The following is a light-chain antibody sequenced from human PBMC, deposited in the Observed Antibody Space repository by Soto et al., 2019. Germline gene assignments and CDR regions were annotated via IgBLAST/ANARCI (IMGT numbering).Light chain of an antibody. V-gene: IGKV3-20*01. J-gene: IGKJ1*01. CDR3: HHYAST. Sequence: IEMTHSPANLSVSPWEIATHSCRASQSISRDLAWYQQKPGQAPRLLIYGASSRATGVPDRFSGSGSGTDFTLTISRLEPEDFAVYFCHHYASTFGQGTKVDIK. CDR2: GAS. CDR1: QSISRD.